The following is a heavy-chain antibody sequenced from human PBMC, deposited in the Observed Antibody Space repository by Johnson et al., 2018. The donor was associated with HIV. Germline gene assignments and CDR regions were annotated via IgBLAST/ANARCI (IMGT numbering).Heavy chain of an antibody. V-gene: IGHV3-9*01. CDR2: ISWNSVTI. Sequence: VQLVESGGGLVQPGGSLRLSCAASGFTFDDYAMHWVRQVPGKGLEWVSGISWNSVTIGYADSVTGRFTISRDNAKNSLYLQMNTLRAEDTAVYYCARGLAADAFDIWGQGTMVTVSS. D-gene: IGHD6-13*01. CDR3: ARGLAADAFDI. CDR1: GFTFDDYA. J-gene: IGHJ3*02.